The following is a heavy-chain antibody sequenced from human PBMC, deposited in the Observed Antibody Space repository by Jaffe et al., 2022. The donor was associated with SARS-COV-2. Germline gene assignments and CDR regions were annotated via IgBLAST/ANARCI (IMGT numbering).Heavy chain of an antibody. V-gene: IGHV3-30*04. Sequence: QVQMVESGGDVVQPGSVLRLSCATSGFIFSASAMHWVRQAPGKGLEWVAYMSYDGRNRYYGGSVKGRFTISRDNSKNTLFLLMKSLTIEDTAVYYCARDYYDSGIYSNSGGYLGYWGQGTLVTVSS. J-gene: IGHJ4*02. D-gene: IGHD3-10*01. CDR1: GFIFSASA. CDR3: ARDYYDSGIYSNSGGYLGY. CDR2: MSYDGRNR.